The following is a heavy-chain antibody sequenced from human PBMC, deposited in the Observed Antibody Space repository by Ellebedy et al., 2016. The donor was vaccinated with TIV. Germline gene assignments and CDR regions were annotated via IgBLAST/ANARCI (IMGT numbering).Heavy chain of an antibody. CDR1: GGTFSSYA. CDR2: SIPIFGTA. Sequence: AASVKVSCKASGGTFSSYAISWVRQAPGQGLEWMGGSIPIFGTANYAQKFQGRVPITADESTSTAYLELSSLRSEDTAVYYCARASPGWLQGDFDYWGQGTLVTVSS. J-gene: IGHJ4*02. V-gene: IGHV1-69*13. D-gene: IGHD5-24*01. CDR3: ARASPGWLQGDFDY.